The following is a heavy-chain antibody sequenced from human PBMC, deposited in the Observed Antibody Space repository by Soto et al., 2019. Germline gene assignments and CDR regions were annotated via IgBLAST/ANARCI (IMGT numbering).Heavy chain of an antibody. D-gene: IGHD6-19*01. Sequence: ASVKVSCKASGYTFTSYAMHWVRQAPGQRLEWMGWINAGNGNTKYSQKFQGRVTITRDTSASTAYMELSSLRSEDTAVYYCARLRLKRNWFDPWGQGTLVTVSS. CDR1: GYTFTSYA. CDR2: INAGNGNT. J-gene: IGHJ5*02. V-gene: IGHV1-3*01. CDR3: ARLRLKRNWFDP.